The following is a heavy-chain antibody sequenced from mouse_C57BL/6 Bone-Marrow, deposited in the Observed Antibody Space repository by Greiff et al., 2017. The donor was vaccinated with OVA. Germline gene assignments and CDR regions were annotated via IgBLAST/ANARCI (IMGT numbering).Heavy chain of an antibody. V-gene: IGHV3-6*01. CDR1: GYSITSGYY. D-gene: IGHD2-12*01. J-gene: IGHJ1*03. CDR3: ARDSGRRYFDV. Sequence: DVQLQESGPGLVKPSQSLSLTCSVTGYSITSGYYWNWIRQFPGNKLEWMGYISYDGSNNYNPSLKNRIAITRDTSKNQFFLKLNSVTTEDTATYYCARDSGRRYFDVWGTGTTVTVSS. CDR2: ISYDGSN.